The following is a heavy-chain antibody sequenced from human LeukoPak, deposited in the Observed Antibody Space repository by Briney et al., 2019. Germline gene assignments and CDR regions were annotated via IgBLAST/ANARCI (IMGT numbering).Heavy chain of an antibody. J-gene: IGHJ5*02. Sequence: GGSLRLSCEASGFTFNIYWMNWVRQAPGKGLEWVANIQQGGGVTHYGDSVKGRFTISRDNARNSLYLQMNDLRAEDTAVYYCARDCCASGSHDPWGQGTLVTVSS. V-gene: IGHV3-7*04. D-gene: IGHD3-10*01. CDR1: GFTFNIYW. CDR2: IQQGGGVT. CDR3: ARDCCASGSHDP.